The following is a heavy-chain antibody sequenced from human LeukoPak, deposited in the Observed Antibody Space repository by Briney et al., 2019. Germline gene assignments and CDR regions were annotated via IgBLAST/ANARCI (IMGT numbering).Heavy chain of an antibody. V-gene: IGHV3-33*01. J-gene: IGHJ4*02. Sequence: GGSLRLSCAASGFTFSSYGMHWVRQAPGKGLGWVAVIWYDGSNKYYADSVKGRFTISRDNSKNTLYLQMNSLRAEDTAVYYCARTYYYDSSFDYWGQGTLVTVSS. CDR1: GFTFSSYG. CDR2: IWYDGSNK. CDR3: ARTYYYDSSFDY. D-gene: IGHD3-22*01.